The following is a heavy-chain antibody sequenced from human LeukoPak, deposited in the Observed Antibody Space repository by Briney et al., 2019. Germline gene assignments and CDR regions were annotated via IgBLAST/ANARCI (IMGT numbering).Heavy chain of an antibody. CDR2: IYYSGST. J-gene: IGHJ3*02. V-gene: IGHV4-31*03. CDR1: GGSISSGGYY. D-gene: IGHD3-9*01. Sequence: SETLSLTCTVSGGSISSGGYYWSWIRQHPGKGLEWIGYIYYSGSTYYNPSHKSRVTISVDTSKNQFSLKLSSVTAADTAVYYCARVLDILTGMRAFDIWGQGTMVTVSS. CDR3: ARVLDILTGMRAFDI.